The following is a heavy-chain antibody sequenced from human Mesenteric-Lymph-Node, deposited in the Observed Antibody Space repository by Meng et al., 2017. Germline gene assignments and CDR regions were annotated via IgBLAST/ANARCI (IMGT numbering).Heavy chain of an antibody. Sequence: QGQLQHGGAGPLTPSETLSVTCAVYGGSFSGYYWSWIRQAPGKGVEWIGEINHSGSTNYTPYLKIRVTISVDTSKNQLSLKLSSVTAADTAVYYCAYSGSNYPDYWGQGTLVTVSS. V-gene: IGHV4-34*01. CDR3: AYSGSNYPDY. CDR1: GGSFSGYY. CDR2: INHSGST. J-gene: IGHJ4*02. D-gene: IGHD1-26*01.